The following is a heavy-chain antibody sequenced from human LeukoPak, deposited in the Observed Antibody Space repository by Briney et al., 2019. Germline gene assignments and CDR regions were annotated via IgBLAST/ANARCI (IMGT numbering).Heavy chain of an antibody. D-gene: IGHD3-22*01. CDR2: INHSGST. V-gene: IGHV4-34*01. J-gene: IGHJ6*03. Sequence: SETLSLTCAVYGGSFSGYYWSWIRQPPGKGLEWIGEINHSGSTNCNPSLKSRVTISVDTSKNQFSLKLSSVTAADTAVYYCARLGRITMIVVVTNYYYYYMDVWGKGTTVTDSS. CDR3: ARLGRITMIVVVTNYYYYYMDV. CDR1: GGSFSGYY.